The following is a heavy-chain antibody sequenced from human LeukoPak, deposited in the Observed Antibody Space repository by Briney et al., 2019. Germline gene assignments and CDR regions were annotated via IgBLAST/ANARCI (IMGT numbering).Heavy chain of an antibody. J-gene: IGHJ6*01. Sequence: ASVKVSCEASGYTFTSYYMHWVRQAPGQGLEWVVIINPSGGSTSYAQTFQGRVTMTRDTSTSTVYMELSSLRSEDTAVYYCAREPGRIAAAGNANYYYYGMDVWGQGTRVTVSS. CDR1: GYTFTSYY. CDR3: AREPGRIAAAGNANYYYYGMDV. D-gene: IGHD6-13*01. V-gene: IGHV1-46*01. CDR2: INPSGGST.